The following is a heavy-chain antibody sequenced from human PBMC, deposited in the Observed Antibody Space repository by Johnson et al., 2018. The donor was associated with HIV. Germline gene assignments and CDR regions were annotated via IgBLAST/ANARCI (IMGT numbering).Heavy chain of an antibody. V-gene: IGHV3-30-3*01. CDR3: AALHGHALVI. Sequence: QVQLVESGGGLVQPGGSLRLSCAASGFTFSSYAMHWVRQAPGKGLEWVAVISYDGSSKYYADSVKGRFTISRDSSKNTLYLQMNSRRAEDTAVYYCAALHGHALVIWGQGTMVTFSS. J-gene: IGHJ3*02. CDR1: GFTFSSYA. CDR2: ISYDGSSK.